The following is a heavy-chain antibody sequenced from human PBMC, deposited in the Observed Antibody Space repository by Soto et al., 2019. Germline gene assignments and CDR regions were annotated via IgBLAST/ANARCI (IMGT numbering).Heavy chain of an antibody. J-gene: IGHJ4*02. CDR3: ARSPEDGYNPDY. CDR2: IWYDGSNK. V-gene: IGHV3-33*01. CDR1: GFTFSSYG. Sequence: TGGSLRLSCAASGFTFSSYGMHWVRQAPGKGLEWVAVIWYDGSNKYYADSVKGRFTISRDNSKNTLYLQMNSLRAEDTAVYYCARSPEDGYNPDYWRQGTLVTVSS. D-gene: IGHD5-12*01.